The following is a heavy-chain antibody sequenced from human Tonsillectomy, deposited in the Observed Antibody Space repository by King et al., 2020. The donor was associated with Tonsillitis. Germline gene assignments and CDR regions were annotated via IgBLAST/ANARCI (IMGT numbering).Heavy chain of an antibody. CDR3: AGEGRWLEQDKDY. J-gene: IGHJ4*02. V-gene: IGHV3-7*03. D-gene: IGHD1/OR15-1a*01. Sequence: VQLVESGGGLVQPGGSLRLSCAASGFTFSSYWMSWVRQAPGKGLEWVANIKQDGSEKYYVDSVKGRFTISRDNAKNSLYLQMNSLRAEDTAVYYCAGEGRWLEQDKDYGGQGTLVTVSS. CDR2: IKQDGSEK. CDR1: GFTFSSYW.